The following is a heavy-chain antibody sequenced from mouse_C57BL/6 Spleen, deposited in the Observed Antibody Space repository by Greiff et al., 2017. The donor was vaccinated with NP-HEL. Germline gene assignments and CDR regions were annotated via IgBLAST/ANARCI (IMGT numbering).Heavy chain of an antibody. J-gene: IGHJ2*01. Sequence: EVLLVESGGGLVQPGGSLSLSCAASGFTFTDYYMSWVRQTPGKALEWMGFIRNKANGYTTEYSESVKGRFTISRDNSQSILYLQMNALTAEDSATYYCARYRYLYYFDYWGQGTTLTVSS. D-gene: IGHD5-5*01. CDR3: ARYRYLYYFDY. V-gene: IGHV7-3*01. CDR1: GFTFTDYY. CDR2: IRNKANGYTT.